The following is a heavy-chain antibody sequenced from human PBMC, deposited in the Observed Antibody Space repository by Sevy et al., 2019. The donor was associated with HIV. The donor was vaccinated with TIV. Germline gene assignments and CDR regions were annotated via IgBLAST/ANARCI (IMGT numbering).Heavy chain of an antibody. CDR3: AGPRLTYNSGRSYYDH. V-gene: IGHV4-39*01. Sequence: SETLSLTCTVSGASISSSGYYWGWIRQPPGKGLEWIASIRYSGSTYYNPSLRSRVTISADASKNQFSLKLNSVTAADTAVYYCAGPRLTYNSGRSYYDHWGQGTVVTVSS. J-gene: IGHJ4*02. CDR1: GASISSSGYY. CDR2: IRYSGST. D-gene: IGHD6-19*01.